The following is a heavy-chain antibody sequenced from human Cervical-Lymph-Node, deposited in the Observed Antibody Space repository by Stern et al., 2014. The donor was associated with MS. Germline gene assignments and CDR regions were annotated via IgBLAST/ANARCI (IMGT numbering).Heavy chain of an antibody. CDR2: ILSGGDT. Sequence: VQLVESGGDLIQPGGSLRLSCAVSGLTVSSHHMSWVRQAPGKGLEWISVILSGGDTYYADSVKGRFTISRDNSKNTLHLQMNSLRVEDTAVYYCATDQGHYWGQGTLVTVSS. CDR3: ATDQGHY. J-gene: IGHJ4*02. V-gene: IGHV3-53*01. CDR1: GLTVSSHH. D-gene: IGHD2-2*01.